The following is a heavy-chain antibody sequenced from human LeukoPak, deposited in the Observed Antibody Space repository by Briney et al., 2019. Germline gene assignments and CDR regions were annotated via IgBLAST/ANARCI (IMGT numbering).Heavy chain of an antibody. CDR1: GFTSSDHY. V-gene: IGHV3-72*01. J-gene: IGHJ4*02. CDR3: ARESGHCSGDNCFYFFDL. D-gene: IGHD2-21*01. CDR2: IRKKANSYST. Sequence: GGSLRLSCAASGFTSSDHYMDWVRQAPGKGLEWVGRIRKKANSYSTEYAASVKGRFTISRDDSKNSLYLQMNSLKAEDTAVYYCARESGHCSGDNCFYFFDLWGPGFLLTVSS.